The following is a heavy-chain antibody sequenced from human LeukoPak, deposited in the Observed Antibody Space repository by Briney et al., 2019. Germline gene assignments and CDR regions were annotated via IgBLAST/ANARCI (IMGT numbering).Heavy chain of an antibody. V-gene: IGHV4-34*01. CDR3: ARNIAVAYYYYYYYMDV. CDR2: IYHSGST. J-gene: IGHJ6*03. Sequence: TTSETLSLTCAVYGGSFSGYYWSWIRQPPGKGLEWIGEIYHSGSTNYNPSLKSRVTISVDKSKNQFSLKLSSVTAADTAVYYCARNIAVAYYYYYYYMDVWGKGTTVTVSS. D-gene: IGHD6-19*01. CDR1: GGSFSGYY.